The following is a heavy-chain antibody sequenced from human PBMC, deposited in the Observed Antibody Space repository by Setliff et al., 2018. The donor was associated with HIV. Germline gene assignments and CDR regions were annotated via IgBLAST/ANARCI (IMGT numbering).Heavy chain of an antibody. CDR3: AREIRAGNYPPYNYYFYMDV. D-gene: IGHD4-4*01. J-gene: IGHJ6*03. CDR1: GFTFSSYA. V-gene: IGHV3-23*01. Sequence: GGSLRLSCAASGFTFSSYAMSWVRQAPGKGLEWVSAISGSGGSTYYADSVKGRFTISRDNSKSTLYLHMNSLRAEDTAVYYCAREIRAGNYPPYNYYFYMDVWGKGTTVTVSS. CDR2: ISGSGGST.